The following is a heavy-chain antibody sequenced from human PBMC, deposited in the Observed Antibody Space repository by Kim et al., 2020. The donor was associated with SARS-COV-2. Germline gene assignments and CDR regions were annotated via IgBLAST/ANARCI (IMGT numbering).Heavy chain of an antibody. D-gene: IGHD5-12*01. CDR1: GYTFTHYE. CDR3: ARGLSNTADGYNY. V-gene: IGHV1-8*01. J-gene: IGHJ4*02. Sequence: ASVKVSCKASGYTFTHYEINWVRQAAGQGLEWMGLMNPDSGDTDYAKKFQGRVTMTRDTSISTAYMELSSLRSEDSAVYFCARGLSNTADGYNYWGQGTLVSVSS. CDR2: MNPDSGDT.